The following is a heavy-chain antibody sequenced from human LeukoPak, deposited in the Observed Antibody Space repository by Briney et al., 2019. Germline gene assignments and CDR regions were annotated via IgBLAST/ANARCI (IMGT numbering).Heavy chain of an antibody. D-gene: IGHD1-26*01. CDR3: ARAPRRGWQFDY. V-gene: IGHV4-34*01. CDR1: GGSFSGYY. CDR2: INHSGST. Sequence: SETLSLTCAVYGGSFSGYYWSWIRQPPGKGLEWIGEINHSGSTNYNPSLKSRVTISVDTSKNQFSLKLSSVTAADTAVYYCARAPRRGWQFDYWGQGTLVTVSS. J-gene: IGHJ4*02.